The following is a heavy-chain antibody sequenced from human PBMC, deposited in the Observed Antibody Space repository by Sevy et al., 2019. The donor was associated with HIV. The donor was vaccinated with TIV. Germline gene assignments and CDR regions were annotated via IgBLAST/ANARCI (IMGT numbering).Heavy chain of an antibody. D-gene: IGHD3-22*01. J-gene: IGHJ4*02. CDR2: ISYDGSNK. Sequence: GGSLRLSCAASGFTFSSYAMHWVRQAPGKGLEWVAVISYDGSNKYYADSVKGRFTISRDNSKNTLYLQMNSLRAEDTAVYYCARQLTPIVVVITNDLVPFDYWGQGTLVTVSS. V-gene: IGHV3-30*04. CDR3: ARQLTPIVVVITNDLVPFDY. CDR1: GFTFSSYA.